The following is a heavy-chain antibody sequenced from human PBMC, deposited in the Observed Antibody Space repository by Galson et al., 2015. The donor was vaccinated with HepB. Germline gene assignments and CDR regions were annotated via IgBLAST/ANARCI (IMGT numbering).Heavy chain of an antibody. J-gene: IGHJ3*02. Sequence: QSGAEVKKPGESLKISCKGSGYSFTSYWIGWVRQMPGKGLEWMGIIYPGDSDTRYSPSFQGQVTISADKSISTAYLQWSSLKASDTAMYYCASLDVWGSYRSELRHAFDIWGQGTMVTVSS. D-gene: IGHD3-16*02. V-gene: IGHV5-51*01. CDR1: GYSFTSYW. CDR2: IYPGDSDT. CDR3: ASLDVWGSYRSELRHAFDI.